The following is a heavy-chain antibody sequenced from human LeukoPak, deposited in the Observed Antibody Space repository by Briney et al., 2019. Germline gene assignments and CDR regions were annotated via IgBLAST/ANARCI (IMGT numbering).Heavy chain of an antibody. V-gene: IGHV4-59*08. CDR1: GGSISSYY. CDR3: ARYYYDSSGYFDAFDI. CDR2: IYYSGST. Sequence: PSETLSLTCTVSGGSISSYYWSWIRQPPGKGLEGIGYIYYSGSTNYNPSLKSRVTISVDTSKNQFSLKLSSVTAADTAVYYCARYYYDSSGYFDAFDIWGQGTMVTVSS. J-gene: IGHJ3*02. D-gene: IGHD3-22*01.